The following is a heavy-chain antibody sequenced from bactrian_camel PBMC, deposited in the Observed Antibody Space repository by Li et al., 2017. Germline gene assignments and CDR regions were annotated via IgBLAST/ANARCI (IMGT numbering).Heavy chain of an antibody. CDR2: ISTDGGST. V-gene: IGHV3S54*01. J-gene: IGHJ4*01. CDR1: EDGTFIDF. Sequence: GGSVRLSCTAREDGTFIDFMGWFRQAPGKEREGVAAISTDGGSTYYADSVKGRFTISQDIPKRTVYLDMNNLKVEDTGMYRCAAVLCGSVRTGTLRATDWGQGTQVTVS. D-gene: IGHD6*01. CDR3: AAVLCGSVRTGTLRATD.